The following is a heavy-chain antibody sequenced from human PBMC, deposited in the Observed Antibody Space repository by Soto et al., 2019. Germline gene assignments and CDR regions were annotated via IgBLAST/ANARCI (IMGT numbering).Heavy chain of an antibody. D-gene: IGHD3-9*01. CDR1: GYSFSSYW. V-gene: IGHV5-51*07. CDR2: IYPGDSDA. J-gene: IGHJ4*01. CDR3: ARQSDYNILTGYWYYFDY. Sequence: GESLKISCKASGYSFSSYWIAWVHQMPGKGLEWLGIIYPGDSDARYSPSFEGQVTISVDTSINTAYLQWSYLKASDSAMYFCARQSDYNILTGYWYYFDYWGHGSLVTVSS.